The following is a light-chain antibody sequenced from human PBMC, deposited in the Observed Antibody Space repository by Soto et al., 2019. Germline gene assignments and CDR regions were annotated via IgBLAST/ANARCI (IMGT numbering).Light chain of an antibody. Sequence: EIQMTQSPSSLSASAGDTVTITCRASQNIADYLSWYQQKPGKAPKLLMYASSILHDGVSSRFSGDGSGTAFTLTITGLQPEDFATYYCLQTFTTQITFGGGTTVEVK. J-gene: IGKJ4*01. CDR2: ASS. V-gene: IGKV1-39*01. CDR3: LQTFTTQIT. CDR1: QNIADY.